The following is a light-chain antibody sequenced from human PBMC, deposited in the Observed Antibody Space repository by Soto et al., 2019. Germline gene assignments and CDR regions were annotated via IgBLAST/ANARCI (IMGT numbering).Light chain of an antibody. J-gene: IGKJ1*01. CDR1: QSISSW. CDR3: QQYENYWT. V-gene: IGKV1-5*01. CDR2: DAS. Sequence: DIQMALVPSTLSATAGDRVTITFRASQSISSWLAWYQHKPGKAPKLLIYDASNLDSGVPSRFSGSGSGTEFSLTISNLQPDDCATYYCQQYENYWTFGQGTKVDIK.